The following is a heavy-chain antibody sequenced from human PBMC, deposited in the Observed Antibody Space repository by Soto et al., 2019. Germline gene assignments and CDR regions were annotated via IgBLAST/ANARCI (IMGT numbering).Heavy chain of an antibody. D-gene: IGHD2-15*01. CDR3: AKWYSQLLRFSDY. CDR2: ISGSGGSR. V-gene: IGHV3-23*01. Sequence: EVQLLESGGGLVQPGGSLRLSCAASGFTFSSYAMSWVRQAPGKGLEWVSAISGSGGSRYYADSVKGRFTISRDNSKNTMYLQMNSLRAEDTAVYYCAKWYSQLLRFSDYWGQGTLVTVSS. J-gene: IGHJ4*02. CDR1: GFTFSSYA.